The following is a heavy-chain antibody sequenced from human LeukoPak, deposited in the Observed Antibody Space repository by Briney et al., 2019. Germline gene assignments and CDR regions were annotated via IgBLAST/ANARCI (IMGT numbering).Heavy chain of an antibody. CDR3: AKGPKTGTTRVLEY. Sequence: GGSLRLSCAASGFTFSTFAMSWVRQAPGKGLEWVSVINNSGGTIYYADSVKGRFTISRDNSKNTLYLQMNSLRAEDTAVYHCAKGPKTGTTRVLEYWGQGTLVTVSS. V-gene: IGHV3-23*01. CDR1: GFTFSTFA. D-gene: IGHD1-1*01. J-gene: IGHJ4*02. CDR2: INNSGGTI.